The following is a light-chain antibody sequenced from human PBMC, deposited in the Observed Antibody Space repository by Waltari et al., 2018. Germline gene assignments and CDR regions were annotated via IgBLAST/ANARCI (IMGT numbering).Light chain of an antibody. J-gene: IGKJ3*01. CDR1: QTILYSSKNKNY. CDR2: WAS. V-gene: IGKV4-1*01. Sequence: DIVMTQSPDSLAVSLGERATINCKSSQTILYSSKNKNYLAWYQQKPGQPPKLLIYWASTRESGVPDRFSGSGSGTDFTRTVSSLQAEDVAVYYCQQYYSAPFTFGPGTKVDI. CDR3: QQYYSAPFT.